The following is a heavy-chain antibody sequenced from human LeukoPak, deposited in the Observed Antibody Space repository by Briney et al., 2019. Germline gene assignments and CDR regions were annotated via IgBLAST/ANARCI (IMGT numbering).Heavy chain of an antibody. J-gene: IGHJ4*02. CDR1: GFTLSGYN. Sequence: GGSLRLSCAASGFTLSGYNVHWVRQAPGQELEWVAVISSDGHHKYYTDSVKGRFSISRDISKNTLYLQMNSLRAEDTAVYYCAREGITIFGVVIHLHYFDYWGQGTLVTVSS. CDR3: AREGITIFGVVIHLHYFDY. CDR2: ISSDGHHK. D-gene: IGHD3-3*01. V-gene: IGHV3-30*04.